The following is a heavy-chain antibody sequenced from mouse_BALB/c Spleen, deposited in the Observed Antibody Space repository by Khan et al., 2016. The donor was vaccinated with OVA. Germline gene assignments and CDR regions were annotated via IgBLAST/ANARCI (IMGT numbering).Heavy chain of an antibody. V-gene: IGHV1-77*01. CDR2: ISPGSGDT. Sequence: QVQLQQSGTELARPGASVNLSCKASGYTFTDFYINWVKQRSGQGLEWIGEISPGSGDTYYNEKFKGKATLTADKSSSTAYMQLSSLTSEASAVYFCARRNYCGYTVAYWGQVTLVTVSA. CDR3: ARRNYCGYTVAY. CDR1: GYTFTDFY. J-gene: IGHJ3*01. D-gene: IGHD1-2*01.